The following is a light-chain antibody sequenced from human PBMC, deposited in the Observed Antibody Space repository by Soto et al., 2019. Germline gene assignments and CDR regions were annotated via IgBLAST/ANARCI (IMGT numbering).Light chain of an antibody. Sequence: DIQMTQSPSSLSASVGDRVTITCRASQSISTYLNWFQQKPGKAPKLLIYAASTLQSAVPSRFSSTGTRRDYSVTNNRLQPEDFASYNCQQSNSAPYTFGQGTQLEIK. CDR2: AAS. J-gene: IGKJ2*01. V-gene: IGKV1-39*01. CDR1: QSISTY. CDR3: QQSNSAPYT.